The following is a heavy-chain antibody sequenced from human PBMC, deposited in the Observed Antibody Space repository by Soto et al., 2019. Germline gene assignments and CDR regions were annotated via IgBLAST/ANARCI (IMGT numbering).Heavy chain of an antibody. Sequence: SETLSLTCAVYGGSFSGYYWSWIRQPPGKGLEWVGEINHSGSTNYNPSPKSRVTISVDTSKNQFSLKLSSVTAADTAVYYCARPTTVVRDAFDIWGQGTMVTVSS. D-gene: IGHD4-17*01. V-gene: IGHV4-34*01. CDR1: GGSFSGYY. CDR2: INHSGST. J-gene: IGHJ3*02. CDR3: ARPTTVVRDAFDI.